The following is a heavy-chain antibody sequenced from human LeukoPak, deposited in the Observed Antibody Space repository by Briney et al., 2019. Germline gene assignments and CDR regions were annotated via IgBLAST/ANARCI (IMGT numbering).Heavy chain of an antibody. CDR1: GFSFSNYS. CDR3: VRSAFHAGSGNYYDY. Sequence: GGSLRLSCAASGFSFSNYSMHWVRQTPGKGLEWVAVISYDGSNKYYADSVKGRFTISRDNSKNTLYLQMNSLRVEDTAVYCCVRSAFHAGSGNYYDYWGQGTLVTVSS. V-gene: IGHV3-30*03. CDR2: ISYDGSNK. D-gene: IGHD3-22*01. J-gene: IGHJ4*02.